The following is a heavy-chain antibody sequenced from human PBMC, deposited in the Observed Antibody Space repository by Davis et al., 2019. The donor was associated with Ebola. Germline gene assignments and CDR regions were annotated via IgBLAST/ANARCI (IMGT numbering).Heavy chain of an antibody. CDR3: ARGLRRAIHGVDY. Sequence: MPSETLSLTCAVFGGSFSAYYWSWIRQPPGKGLEWIGEINHAGSTQYNPSLRSRVTISVDKSKNQFSLKLSSVTAADTAVYYCARGLRRAIHGVDYWGQGTLVTVSS. J-gene: IGHJ4*02. CDR2: INHAGST. V-gene: IGHV4-34*01. CDR1: GGSFSAYY. D-gene: IGHD4-17*01.